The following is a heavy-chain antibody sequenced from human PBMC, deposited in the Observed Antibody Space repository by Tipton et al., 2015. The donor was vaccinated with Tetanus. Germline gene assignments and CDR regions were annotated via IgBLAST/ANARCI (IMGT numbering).Heavy chain of an antibody. V-gene: IGHV4-31*03. CDR2: IYYSGST. CDR1: GGSISSGGYY. D-gene: IGHD5-24*01. J-gene: IGHJ5*02. Sequence: TLSLTCTVSGGSISSGGYYWSWIRQHPGKGLEWIGYIYYSGSTYYNPSLKSRVTISVDTSKNQFSLKLSSVTAADTAVYYCARDLWSRDGYNYWFDPWGQGTLVTVSS. CDR3: ARDLWSRDGYNYWFDP.